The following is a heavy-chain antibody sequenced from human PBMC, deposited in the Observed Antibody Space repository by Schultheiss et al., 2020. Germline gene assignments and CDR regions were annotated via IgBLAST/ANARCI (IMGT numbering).Heavy chain of an antibody. Sequence: RGSLRLSCAASGFTFSSYAMSWVRQAPGKGLEWVSAISGSGGSTYYADSVKGRFTISRDNAKNSLYLQMNSLRAEDTAVYYCASLRGYYYDSGYWGQGTLVTVSS. CDR1: GFTFSSYA. J-gene: IGHJ4*02. V-gene: IGHV3-23*01. CDR2: ISGSGGST. CDR3: ASLRGYYYDSGY. D-gene: IGHD3-22*01.